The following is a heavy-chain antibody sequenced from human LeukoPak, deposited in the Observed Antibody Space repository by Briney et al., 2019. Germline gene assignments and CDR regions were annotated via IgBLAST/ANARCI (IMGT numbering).Heavy chain of an antibody. CDR1: GFTFSSYG. Sequence: GGSLRLSCAASGFTFSSYGMHWVRQAPGKGLEWVAVISYDGSNKYYADSVKGRFTISRDNSKNTLYLQMNSLRAEDTAAYYCAKDLYGYNSYYYYYGMDVWGQGTTVTVSS. V-gene: IGHV3-30*18. D-gene: IGHD5-24*01. CDR3: AKDLYGYNSYYYYYGMDV. CDR2: ISYDGSNK. J-gene: IGHJ6*02.